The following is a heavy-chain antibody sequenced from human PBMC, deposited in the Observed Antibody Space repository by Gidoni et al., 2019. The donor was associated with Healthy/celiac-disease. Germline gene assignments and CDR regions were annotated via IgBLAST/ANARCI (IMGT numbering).Heavy chain of an antibody. V-gene: IGHV3-11*01. CDR3: AREGTYYDFWSGYSIRGYFDY. CDR2: ISSSGSTI. CDR1: GFTFSDYY. D-gene: IGHD3-3*01. J-gene: IGHJ4*02. Sequence: QVQLVESGGGLVKPGGSLRLSCAASGFTFSDYYMSWIRQAPGKGLEWVSYISSSGSTIYYADSVKGRFTISRDNAKNSLYLQMNSLRAEDTAVYYCAREGTYYDFWSGYSIRGYFDYWGQGTLVTVSS.